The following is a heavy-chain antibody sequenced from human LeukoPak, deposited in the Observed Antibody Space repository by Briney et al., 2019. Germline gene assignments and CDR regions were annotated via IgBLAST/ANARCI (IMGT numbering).Heavy chain of an antibody. CDR1: GRPISSYY. CDR3: ARDGGDPYCSSTGCYMGLDY. V-gene: IGHV4-59*01. Sequence: SETLSLTCTVSGRPISSYYWSWIRQPPGKGLEWIGYIYYRGSTNYNPSLKSQVTISVDKSKNQFSLKLSSVTAADSAVYYCARDGGDPYCSSTGCYMGLDYWGQGTLVTVSS. J-gene: IGHJ4*02. D-gene: IGHD2-2*02. CDR2: IYYRGST.